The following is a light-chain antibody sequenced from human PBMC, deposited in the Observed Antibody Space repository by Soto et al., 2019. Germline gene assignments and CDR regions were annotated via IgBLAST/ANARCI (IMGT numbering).Light chain of an antibody. J-gene: IGKJ4*01. V-gene: IGKV3-20*01. Sequence: EIVLTQSPGTLSLSPGDRATLSCRASQSLSSRYLAWYRQKPGQAPRLLIYGASNRATVIPDRFSGSGSGTDFTLTISRLEPDDFAVYYCQQYSSSPPTFGGGTKVEIK. CDR2: GAS. CDR1: QSLSSRY. CDR3: QQYSSSPPT.